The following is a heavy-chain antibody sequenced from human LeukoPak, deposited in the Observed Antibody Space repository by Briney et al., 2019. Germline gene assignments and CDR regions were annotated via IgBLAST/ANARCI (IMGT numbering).Heavy chain of an antibody. J-gene: IGHJ4*02. Sequence: GGSLRLSCAASGFAFSTYWMHWVRQAPGKGPVWVSRISPDGRDTIYADSVKGRFTTSRDNSKNTLFLQMNSLRAEDTAIYYCAKYGPQDSGSSHFDYWGQGALVTVSS. CDR2: ISPDGRDT. V-gene: IGHV3-74*01. CDR1: GFAFSTYW. D-gene: IGHD1-26*01. CDR3: AKYGPQDSGSSHFDY.